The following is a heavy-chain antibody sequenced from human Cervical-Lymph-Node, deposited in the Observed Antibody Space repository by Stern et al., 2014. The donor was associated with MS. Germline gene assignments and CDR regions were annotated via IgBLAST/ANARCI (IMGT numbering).Heavy chain of an antibody. Sequence: EVQLVESGGGLIQPGGSLRLSCAASGFTVSSNYMSWVRQAPGKGLEWVSVIYSGGSTYYADSVKGRFTISRDNSKNTLYLQMNSLRAEDTAVYYCAREVIAAAGTDWFDPWGQGTLVTVS. D-gene: IGHD6-13*01. CDR1: GFTVSSNY. CDR3: AREVIAAAGTDWFDP. CDR2: IYSGGST. J-gene: IGHJ5*02. V-gene: IGHV3-53*01.